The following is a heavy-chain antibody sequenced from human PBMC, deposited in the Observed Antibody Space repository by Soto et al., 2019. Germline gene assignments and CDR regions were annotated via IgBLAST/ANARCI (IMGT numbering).Heavy chain of an antibody. CDR3: ARDRSGSYDPAHDY. CDR1: GVSVSSGSYY. Sequence: QVQLQESGPGLVKPSETLSLTCTVSGVSVSSGSYYWSWIRQPPGQGLEWIGYIYYSGSTNYNPSLKSRVTISVETSKNQCSLKLRSVTAADTAVYYCARDRSGSYDPAHDYWGQGTLVTVSS. V-gene: IGHV4-61*01. CDR2: IYYSGST. D-gene: IGHD1-26*01. J-gene: IGHJ4*02.